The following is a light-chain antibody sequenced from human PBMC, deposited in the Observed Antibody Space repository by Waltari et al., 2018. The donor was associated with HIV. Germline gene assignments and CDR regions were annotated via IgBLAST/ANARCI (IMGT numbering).Light chain of an antibody. V-gene: IGLV2-23*02. CDR2: EVS. CDR1: SSDVGRYNL. Sequence: QSALTQPASVSGSPGQSLTISCTGTSSDVGRYNLVPWNHQHPGKAPKLMIYEVSKRPSGVSNRFSGSKSGNTASLTIAGLQAEDEADYYCCSYAGSSTWVFGGGTKLTVL. CDR3: CSYAGSSTWV. J-gene: IGLJ3*02.